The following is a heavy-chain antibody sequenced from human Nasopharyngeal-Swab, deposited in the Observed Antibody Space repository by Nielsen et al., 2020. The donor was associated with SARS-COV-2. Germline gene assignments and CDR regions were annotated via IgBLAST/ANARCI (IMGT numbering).Heavy chain of an antibody. Sequence: WVRQAPGQGLEWMGIINPSGGSTSYAQKFQGRVTMTRDTSTSTVYTELSSLRSEDTAVYYCAREGPIGYCSGGSCYPFDYWGQGTLVTVSS. D-gene: IGHD2-15*01. CDR2: INPSGGST. J-gene: IGHJ4*02. CDR3: AREGPIGYCSGGSCYPFDY. V-gene: IGHV1-46*01.